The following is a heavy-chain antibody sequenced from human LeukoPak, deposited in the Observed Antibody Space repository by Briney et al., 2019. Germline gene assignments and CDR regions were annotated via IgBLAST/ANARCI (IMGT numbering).Heavy chain of an antibody. CDR2: ISYDGSNK. V-gene: IGHV3-30*03. CDR3: ARGTTSDY. Sequence: GGSLRLSCAASGFTFSSYGMHWGRQAPAKGLEWVAVISYDGSNKYYADSVKGRFTISRDNSKNTLYLQMNSLRAEDAAVYYCARGTTSDYWGQGTLVTVSS. D-gene: IGHD1-26*01. J-gene: IGHJ4*02. CDR1: GFTFSSYG.